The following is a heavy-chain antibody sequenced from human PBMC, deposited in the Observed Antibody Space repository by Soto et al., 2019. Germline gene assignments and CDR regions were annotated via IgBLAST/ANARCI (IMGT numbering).Heavy chain of an antibody. Sequence: EVQLVESGGGLVQPGRSLRLSCAASGFTFDDYAMHWVRQAPGKGLEWVSGISWNSGSIGYADSVKGRFTISRDNAKNSLYLQMNSLRAEDTALYYCAKDSSGWFLPTDNYFDYWGQGTLVTVSS. D-gene: IGHD6-19*01. J-gene: IGHJ4*02. CDR3: AKDSSGWFLPTDNYFDY. CDR1: GFTFDDYA. V-gene: IGHV3-9*01. CDR2: ISWNSGSI.